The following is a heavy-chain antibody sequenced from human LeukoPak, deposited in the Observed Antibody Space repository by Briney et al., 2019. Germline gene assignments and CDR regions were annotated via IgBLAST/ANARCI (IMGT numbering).Heavy chain of an antibody. CDR3: ARQGGGFWYFDL. D-gene: IGHD6-25*01. CDR2: IYYSGST. Sequence: PSETLSLTCTVSGGYISSYYWSWIRQPPGKGLEWIGYIYYSGSTNYNPSLKSRVTISVDTSKNQFSLKLSSVTAADTAVYYCARQGGGFWYFDLWGRGTLVTVSS. J-gene: IGHJ2*01. CDR1: GGYISSYY. V-gene: IGHV4-59*08.